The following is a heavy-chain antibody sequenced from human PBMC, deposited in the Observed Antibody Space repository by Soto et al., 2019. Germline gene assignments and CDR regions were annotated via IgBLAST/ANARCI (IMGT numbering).Heavy chain of an antibody. Sequence: GGSLRLSCAVSGLTFSSFEMDWVRQAAGKGPEWISYISRGATTTYYADSVRGRFTISRDDAENSVFLQMDSLRVEDTAIYFCATRSTDYYFYWGQGALVTVSS. V-gene: IGHV3-48*03. J-gene: IGHJ4*02. CDR2: ISRGATTT. CDR1: GLTFSSFE. CDR3: ATRSTDYYFY. D-gene: IGHD3-9*01.